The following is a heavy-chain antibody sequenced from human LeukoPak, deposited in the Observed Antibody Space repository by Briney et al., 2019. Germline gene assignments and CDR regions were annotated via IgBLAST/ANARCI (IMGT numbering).Heavy chain of an antibody. Sequence: GGSLRLSCAASGFTFSSYAMHWVRQAPGKGLEWVAVISYDGSNKYYADSVKGRFTISRDNSKNTLYLQMNSLRAEDTAVYYCARGCSGSSCYSDYYYYYMDVWGKGTTVTIS. J-gene: IGHJ6*03. CDR3: ARGCSGSSCYSDYYYYYMDV. D-gene: IGHD2-15*01. V-gene: IGHV3-30*04. CDR1: GFTFSSYA. CDR2: ISYDGSNK.